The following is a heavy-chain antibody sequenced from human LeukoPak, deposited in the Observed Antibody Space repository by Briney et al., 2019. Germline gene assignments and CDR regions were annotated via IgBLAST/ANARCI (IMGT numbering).Heavy chain of an antibody. CDR3: ARGVPCDY. Sequence: GGSLRLSCAASGFTVRSNHMNWVRQAPGKGLEWVSVTYSGGNSYYADSVKGRFTISRDISKNTLYLQMNSLRAEDTAVYYCARGVPCDYWGQGTLVTVSS. CDR1: GFTVRSNH. CDR2: TYSGGNS. J-gene: IGHJ4*02. V-gene: IGHV3-53*01. D-gene: IGHD3-10*02.